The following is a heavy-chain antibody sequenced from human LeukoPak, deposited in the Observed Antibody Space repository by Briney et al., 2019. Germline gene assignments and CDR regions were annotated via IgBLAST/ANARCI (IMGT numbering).Heavy chain of an antibody. D-gene: IGHD1-26*01. Sequence: GRSLSLSSAASGFTFSSYSMNWVRQAPGKGLEWVSSISSSSSYIYYADSVKGRFTISRDNAKNTLYLQMNSLRAEDTAVYYCARDEGDDYWGQGTLVTVSS. CDR1: GFTFSSYS. CDR3: ARDEGDDY. J-gene: IGHJ4*02. CDR2: ISSSSSYI. V-gene: IGHV3-21*01.